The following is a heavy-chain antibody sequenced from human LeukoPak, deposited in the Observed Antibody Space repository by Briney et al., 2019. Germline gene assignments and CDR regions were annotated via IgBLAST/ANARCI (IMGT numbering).Heavy chain of an antibody. V-gene: IGHV1-18*01. J-gene: IGHJ3*02. CDR2: ISVNNGDT. D-gene: IGHD6-19*01. CDR1: GYSFINYG. Sequence: ASVKVSCKASGYSFINYGISWVRQAPGQGLEWMGWISVNNGDTNFVQKLQGRVTMTTDTSTSTAYMELRSLRSDDTAVYYCAREGYTSGFPFDIWGQGTMVTVSS. CDR3: AREGYTSGFPFDI.